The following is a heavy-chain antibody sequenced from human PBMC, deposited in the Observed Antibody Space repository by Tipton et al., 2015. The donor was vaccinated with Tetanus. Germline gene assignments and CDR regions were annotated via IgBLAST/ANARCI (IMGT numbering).Heavy chain of an antibody. D-gene: IGHD1-26*01. CDR1: GGSISSGGYY. V-gene: IGHV4-31*03. Sequence: LRLSCTVSGGSISSGGYYWSWIRQHPGKGLEWIGYIYYSGSTYYNPSLKSRVTISVDTSKNQFSLKLSSVTAADTAVYYCARDRRYSGSYGSFDYWGQGTLVTVSS. J-gene: IGHJ4*02. CDR3: ARDRRYSGSYGSFDY. CDR2: IYYSGST.